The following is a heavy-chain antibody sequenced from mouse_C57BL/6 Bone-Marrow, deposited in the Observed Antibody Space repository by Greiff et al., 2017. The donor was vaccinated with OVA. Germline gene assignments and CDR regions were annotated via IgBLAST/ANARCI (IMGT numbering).Heavy chain of an antibody. D-gene: IGHD1-1*01. CDR1: GYTFTSYG. Sequence: QVQLQQSGAELARPGASVTLSCKASGYTFTSYGISWVKQRTGQGLEWIGAIYPRSGNTYYNEKFKGKATLTADKSSSTAYMELRSLTSEDSAVYFCARKDYGSSLQWYFDVWGTGTTVTVSS. J-gene: IGHJ1*03. CDR3: ARKDYGSSLQWYFDV. V-gene: IGHV1-81*01. CDR2: IYPRSGNT.